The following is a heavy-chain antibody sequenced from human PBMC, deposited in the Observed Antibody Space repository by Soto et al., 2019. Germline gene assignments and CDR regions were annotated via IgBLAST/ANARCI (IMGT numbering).Heavy chain of an antibody. CDR2: ITPLFGKP. V-gene: IGHV1-69*13. CDR3: ARDGALYDSSGYYFLY. J-gene: IGHJ4*02. CDR1: GGTFSRYA. Sequence: AASVKVSCQASGGTFSRYAINWVRQAPGQGLEWMGGITPLFGKPNYAQKFQGRVTITANEFTSTDYMDLRSLRSDDTAVYYCARDGALYDSSGYYFLYWGQGTLVTVSS. D-gene: IGHD3-22*01.